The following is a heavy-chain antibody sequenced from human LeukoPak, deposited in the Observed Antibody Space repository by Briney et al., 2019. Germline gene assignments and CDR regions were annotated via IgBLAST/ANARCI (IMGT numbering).Heavy chain of an antibody. CDR2: IYYSGST. Sequence: SETLSLTCTVSGGSISSSSYYWGWIRQPPGKGLEWIGSIYYSGSTYYNPSLKSRVTISVDTSKNQFSLKLSSVTAADTAVYYCARVGYYDFWSGEDAFDIWGQGTMVTVSS. J-gene: IGHJ3*02. V-gene: IGHV4-39*01. CDR1: GGSISSSSYY. CDR3: ARVGYYDFWSGEDAFDI. D-gene: IGHD3-3*01.